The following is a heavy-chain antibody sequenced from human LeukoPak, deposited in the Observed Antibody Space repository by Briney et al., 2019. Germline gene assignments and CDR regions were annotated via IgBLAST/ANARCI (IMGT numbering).Heavy chain of an antibody. CDR2: IYPVDSDT. V-gene: IGHV5-51*01. J-gene: IGHJ2*01. CDR1: GYSFSSYW. D-gene: IGHD5-18*01. Sequence: GESLKISCQGSGYSFSSYWIGWVRQMPGKGLELMGLIYPVDSDTRYRPPFQGQVTISADTSISTAYLQWSSLKASDTAMYYCARQVDTGYFDLWGRGTLVTVSS. CDR3: ARQVDTGYFDL.